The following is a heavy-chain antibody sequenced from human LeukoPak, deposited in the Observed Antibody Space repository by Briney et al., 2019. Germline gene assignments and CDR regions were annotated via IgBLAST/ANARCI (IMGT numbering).Heavy chain of an antibody. V-gene: IGHV1-46*01. CDR2: INPSGGST. CDR1: GYTFTSYY. J-gene: IGHJ2*01. Sequence: ASEKVSCKASGYTFTSYYMHWVRQAPGQGLEWMGIINPSGGSTSYAQKFQGGVTMTRDTSTSTVYMELSSLKSEDTAVYYCARALNRYWYFDLWGRGTLVTVSS. D-gene: IGHD1-14*01. CDR3: ARALNRYWYFDL.